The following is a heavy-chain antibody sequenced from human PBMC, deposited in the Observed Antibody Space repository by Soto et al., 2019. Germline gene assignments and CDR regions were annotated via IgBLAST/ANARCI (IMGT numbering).Heavy chain of an antibody. CDR3: ATWHEREHAYDV. CDR2: LYDVHGS. D-gene: IGHD1-1*01. Sequence: DVQLVESGGGLMQPGESLRLSCAASGLTVSGKKYVAWVRQAPGKGLEWVSALYDVHGSFYSDTVKGRFTTSSDRSKTTVYLLMNDLRPADTAVYYCATWHEREHAYDVWGQGTTVTVSS. CDR1: GLTVSGKKY. J-gene: IGHJ3*01. V-gene: IGHV3-53*01.